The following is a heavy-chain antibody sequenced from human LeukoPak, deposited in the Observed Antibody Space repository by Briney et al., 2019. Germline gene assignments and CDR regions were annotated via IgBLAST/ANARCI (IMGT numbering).Heavy chain of an antibody. J-gene: IGHJ4*02. CDR2: ISSSSSYI. CDR1: GFTFSSYS. Sequence: GGSLRLSCAASGFTFSSYSMNWVRQAPGKGLEWVSYISSSSSYIYYADSVKGRFTISRDNAKNSLYLQMNSLRAEDTAVYYCARAPGGDYLNHYFDYWGQGTLVTVSS. D-gene: IGHD4-17*01. V-gene: IGHV3-21*01. CDR3: ARAPGGDYLNHYFDY.